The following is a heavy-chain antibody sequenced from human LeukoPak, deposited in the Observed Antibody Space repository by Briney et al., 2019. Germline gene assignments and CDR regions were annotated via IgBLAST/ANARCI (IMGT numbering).Heavy chain of an antibody. CDR3: ARGPSRGYTYGYGDY. CDR1: GFTSSSYW. D-gene: IGHD5-18*01. Sequence: GGSLRLSCAASGFTSSSYWMNWFRQPPGKGLEWVANIKQDGSEKYYVDSVKGRFTISRDNAKKSLYLQMNSLRAEDTGVYYCARGPSRGYTYGYGDYWGQGILVTVSS. V-gene: IGHV3-7*01. J-gene: IGHJ4*02. CDR2: IKQDGSEK.